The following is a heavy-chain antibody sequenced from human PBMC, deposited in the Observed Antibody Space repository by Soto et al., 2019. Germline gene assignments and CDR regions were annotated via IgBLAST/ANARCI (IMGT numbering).Heavy chain of an antibody. V-gene: IGHV3-30*18. CDR3: AKRVRPGLVTSDIDY. CDR2: VSHDGRNT. J-gene: IGHJ4*01. CDR1: GFTFSDYA. Sequence: VQLVESGGGVVQPGRSLRLSCAASGFTFSDYAMHWVRQAPGKGLEWVAVVSHDGRNTHYADSVKGRFTISRDSSKNTVSLELTRQRAKYTAVYYCAKRVRPGLVTSDIDYGGHRALVTASS. D-gene: IGHD6-19*01.